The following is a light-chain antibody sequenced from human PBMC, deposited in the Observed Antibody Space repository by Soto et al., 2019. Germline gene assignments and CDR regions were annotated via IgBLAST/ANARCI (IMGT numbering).Light chain of an antibody. Sequence: DIPMTQSPSTLSASVGDRVTITCRASHSISTWLAWYQQKPGQAPKLLIYDASILESGVPSRFSGSGSATEFTLTISGLQPDDFATYYCQQYDSSPWTFGQGTNVEV. CDR1: HSISTW. V-gene: IGKV1-5*01. J-gene: IGKJ1*01. CDR2: DAS. CDR3: QQYDSSPWT.